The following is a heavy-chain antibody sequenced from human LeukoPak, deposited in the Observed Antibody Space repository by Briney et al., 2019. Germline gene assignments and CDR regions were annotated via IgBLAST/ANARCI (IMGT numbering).Heavy chain of an antibody. Sequence: GGSLTLSCAASGFTFSNYAMSWVRHAPGKGLEWVSVMSGRGGSTYYSDYVKGQFTISRDNAKSTLYLQLNSLRAEDTAVYYCAKEGRCSSCYSDYMDVWGKGTTVTVSS. CDR2: MSGRGGST. D-gene: IGHD2-2*01. CDR1: GFTFSNYA. J-gene: IGHJ6*03. V-gene: IGHV3-23*01. CDR3: AKEGRCSSCYSDYMDV.